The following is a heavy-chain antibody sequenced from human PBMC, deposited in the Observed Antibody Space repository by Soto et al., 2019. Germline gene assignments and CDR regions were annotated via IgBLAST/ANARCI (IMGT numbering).Heavy chain of an antibody. J-gene: IGHJ2*01. Sequence: QVQLVQSGAEVKKPGDSVKVSCKASGYTFTGYYMHWVRQAPGQGLEWMGWIDPNSGGTNYAQKFQGWVTMTRDTSISTAYMELSRLRSDDTAVYYCARDRGSSGSYNWYFDLWGRGTLVTVSS. CDR1: GYTFTGYY. V-gene: IGHV1-2*04. CDR2: IDPNSGGT. D-gene: IGHD3-22*01. CDR3: ARDRGSSGSYNWYFDL.